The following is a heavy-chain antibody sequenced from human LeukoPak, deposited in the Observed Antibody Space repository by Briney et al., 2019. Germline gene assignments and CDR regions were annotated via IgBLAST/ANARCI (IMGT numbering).Heavy chain of an antibody. D-gene: IGHD6-13*01. CDR2: INPNSGGT. V-gene: IGHV1-2*06. CDR3: ARDPHTAQPCIAAAGRTDDGY. CDR1: GYTFTGYY. J-gene: IGHJ4*02. Sequence: ASVKVSCKASGYTFTGYYMHWVRQAPGQGLEWMGRINPNSGGTNYAQKFQGRVTMTRDTSISTAYMELSRLRSDDTAVYYCARDPHTAQPCIAAAGRTDDGYWGQGTLVTVSS.